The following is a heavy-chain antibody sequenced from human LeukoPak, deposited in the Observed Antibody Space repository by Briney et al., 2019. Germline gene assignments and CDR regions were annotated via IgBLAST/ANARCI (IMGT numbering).Heavy chain of an antibody. CDR3: AKGSYVDY. J-gene: IGHJ4*02. CDR1: GFTFDGYA. Sequence: GGSLRLSCAASGFTFDGYAMHWVRQAPGKGLEWVSGISWNSGSIGYADSVKGRFTISRDNAKNSLYLQMNSLRAEDTALYYCAKGSYVDYWGQGTLVTVSS. CDR2: ISWNSGSI. V-gene: IGHV3-9*01.